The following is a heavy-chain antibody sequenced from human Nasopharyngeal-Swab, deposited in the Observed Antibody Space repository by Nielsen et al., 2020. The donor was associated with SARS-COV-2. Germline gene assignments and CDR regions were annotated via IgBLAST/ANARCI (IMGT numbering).Heavy chain of an antibody. D-gene: IGHD3-3*01. Sequence: GALKISCAASGFTVSSQYMNWVRQAPGKGLEWVSLIYSGGDTDYADSVKGRFIMSRDKSKNTLYLQMNRLRAEDTAVYYCARGESGFDPLDCWGQGTLVTVSS. CDR2: IYSGGDT. J-gene: IGHJ4*02. CDR1: GFTVSSQY. CDR3: ARGESGFDPLDC. V-gene: IGHV3-53*01.